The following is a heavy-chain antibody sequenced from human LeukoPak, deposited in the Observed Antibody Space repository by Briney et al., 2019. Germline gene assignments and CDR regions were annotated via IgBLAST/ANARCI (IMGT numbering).Heavy chain of an antibody. J-gene: IGHJ1*01. Sequence: PGGSLRLSCAASGFTFSSYSMNWVRQAPGKGLEWVSYISSTSSTIYYAASVKGRFTISRDNAKNSLYLQMNSLTAEDTAVYYCASRYYSASSGQPFQYWGQGTLVTVSS. V-gene: IGHV3-48*01. D-gene: IGHD3-22*01. CDR2: ISSTSSTI. CDR1: GFTFSSYS. CDR3: ASRYYSASSGQPFQY.